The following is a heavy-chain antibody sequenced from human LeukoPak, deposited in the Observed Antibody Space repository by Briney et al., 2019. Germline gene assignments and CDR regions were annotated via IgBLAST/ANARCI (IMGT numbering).Heavy chain of an antibody. V-gene: IGHV3-21*01. CDR3: ARDTRTGYSSSWYGGGFDY. CDR1: GFTFSSYS. Sequence: PGGSLRLSCAASGFTFSSYSMNWVRQAPGKGLEWVSSISSSSSYIYYADSVKGRFTISRDNAKNSLYLQMNSLRAEDTAVYYCARDTRTGYSSSWYGGGFDYWGQGTLVTDSS. J-gene: IGHJ4*02. D-gene: IGHD6-13*01. CDR2: ISSSSSYI.